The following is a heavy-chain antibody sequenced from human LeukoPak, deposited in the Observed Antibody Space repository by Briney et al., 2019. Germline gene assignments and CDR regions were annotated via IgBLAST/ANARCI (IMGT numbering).Heavy chain of an antibody. CDR3: ASEWFLNYMDV. Sequence: TLSLTCTVSGDSISCGRYYEPWIRQPAAGGLEWIGRIYSSGSTNYNPSLKSRVTISVDTSKNQFSLKLTSVTAADTAVYYCASEWFLNYMDVWGKGTTVTVSS. J-gene: IGHJ6*03. CDR2: IYSSGST. V-gene: IGHV4-61*02. CDR1: GDSISCGRYY. D-gene: IGHD3-10*01.